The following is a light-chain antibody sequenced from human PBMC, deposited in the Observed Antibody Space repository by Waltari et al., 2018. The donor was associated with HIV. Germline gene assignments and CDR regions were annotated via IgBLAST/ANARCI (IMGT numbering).Light chain of an antibody. CDR3: AAWDDSLTGRV. CDR2: GNK. J-gene: IGLJ3*02. Sequence: QSVLTHPPSASGPPGQRVTISCSGSSSNILSSYFYWYQQHPGTAPKLLIDGNKQRPSGVPDRFSGSKSGTSASLAISGLRSEDEADYYCAAWDDSLTGRVFGGGTKLTVL. V-gene: IGLV1-47*01. CDR1: SSNILSSY.